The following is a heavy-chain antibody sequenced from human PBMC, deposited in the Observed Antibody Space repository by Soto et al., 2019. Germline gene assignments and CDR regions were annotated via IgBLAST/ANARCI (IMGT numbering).Heavy chain of an antibody. V-gene: IGHV1-24*01. D-gene: IGHD5-12*01. J-gene: IGHJ4*02. Sequence: ASVKVSCKVSGYTLTELSMHWVRQAPGKGLEWMGGFDPEDGETIYAQKSQGRVTMTEDTSTDTAYMELSSLRSEDTAVYYCATASGYSGYDFSLDFDYWGQGTLVTVSS. CDR2: FDPEDGET. CDR3: ATASGYSGYDFSLDFDY. CDR1: GYTLTELS.